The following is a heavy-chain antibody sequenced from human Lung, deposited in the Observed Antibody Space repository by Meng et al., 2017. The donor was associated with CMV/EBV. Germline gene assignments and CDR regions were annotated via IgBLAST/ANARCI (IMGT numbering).Heavy chain of an antibody. V-gene: IGHV4-39*07. CDR3: AREMGSYSNYHYYYYYGMDV. CDR1: SRYY. J-gene: IGHJ6*02. Sequence: SRYYWGWILQPTEKGLEWIGSIYYSGSTYYNPSLKSRVTISVDTSKNQFSLKLSSVTAADTAVYYCAREMGSYSNYHYYYYYGMDVWGQGTTVTVSS. D-gene: IGHD4-11*01. CDR2: IYYSGST.